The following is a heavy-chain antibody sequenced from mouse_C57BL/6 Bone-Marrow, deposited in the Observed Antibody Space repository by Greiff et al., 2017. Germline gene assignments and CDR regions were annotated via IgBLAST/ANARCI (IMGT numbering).Heavy chain of an antibody. D-gene: IGHD2-3*01. J-gene: IGHJ4*01. CDR2: IYPGDGDT. V-gene: IGHV1-82*01. CDR1: GYAFSSSW. Sequence: QVQLQQSGPELVKPGASVKISCKASGYAFSSSWMNWLKQRPGKGLEWIGRIYPGDGDTNYNGKFKGKATLTADKSSSTAYMQLSSLTSEDSAVYFCARSDGYYWAMDYWGQGTSVTVSS. CDR3: ARSDGYYWAMDY.